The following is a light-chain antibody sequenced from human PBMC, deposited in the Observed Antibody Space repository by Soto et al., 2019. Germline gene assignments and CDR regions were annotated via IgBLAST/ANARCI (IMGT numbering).Light chain of an antibody. CDR1: SSDVGGYNY. CDR3: SSYTSSSTYV. V-gene: IGLV2-14*01. Sequence: QSALTQPASVSGSPGQSITISCTGTSSDVGGYNYVSWYQQHPGKAPKLMIYDVSNRPSGVSNRFSGSKSGNTASLTISGHQAEDEADYYFSSYTSSSTYVFGTGTKVTVI. CDR2: DVS. J-gene: IGLJ1*01.